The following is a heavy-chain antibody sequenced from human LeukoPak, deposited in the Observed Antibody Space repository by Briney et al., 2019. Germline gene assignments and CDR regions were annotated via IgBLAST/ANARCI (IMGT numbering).Heavy chain of an antibody. CDR2: IYYTGST. D-gene: IGHD6-6*01. Sequence: SETLSLTCTVSGGFISSYYWSWIRQPPGKGLEWIGYIYYTGSTNYNPSLKSRVTMFVDMSKNQFSLRLSSVTAADTAVYYCARHRAYSSSSPFDYWGQGTLVTVSS. CDR3: ARHRAYSSSSPFDY. J-gene: IGHJ4*02. V-gene: IGHV4-59*08. CDR1: GGFISSYY.